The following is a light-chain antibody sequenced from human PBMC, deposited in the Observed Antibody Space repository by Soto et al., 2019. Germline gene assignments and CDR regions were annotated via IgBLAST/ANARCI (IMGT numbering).Light chain of an antibody. CDR3: LLSYSGARV. Sequence: QAVVTQEPSLTVSPGGTVTVTCGSSTGAVTSGHYPYWFQQKAGQAPRTLIYHTSNKHSWTPARFSGSLLGGKAALTLSGAQPEDEADYYCLLSYSGARVFGGGTKVTVL. CDR1: TGAVTSGHY. CDR2: HTS. V-gene: IGLV7-46*01. J-gene: IGLJ3*02.